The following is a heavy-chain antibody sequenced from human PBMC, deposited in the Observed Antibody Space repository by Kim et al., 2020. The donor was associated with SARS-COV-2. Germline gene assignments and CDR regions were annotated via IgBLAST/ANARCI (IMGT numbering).Heavy chain of an antibody. CDR2: INHSGST. CDR3: ACWYYYDSSGYYH. D-gene: IGHD3-22*01. CDR1: GGSFSGYY. J-gene: IGHJ5*02. V-gene: IGHV4-34*01. Sequence: SETLSLTCAVYGGSFSGYYWSWIRQPPGKGLEWIGEINHSGSTNYNPSLKSRVTISVDTSKNQFSLKLSSVTAADTAVYYCACWYYYDSSGYYHWGQGTLVTVSS.